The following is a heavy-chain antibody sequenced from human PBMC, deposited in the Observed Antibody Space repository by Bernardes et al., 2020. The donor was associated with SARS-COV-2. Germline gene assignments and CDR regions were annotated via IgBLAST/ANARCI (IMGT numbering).Heavy chain of an antibody. CDR3: ARQTMFQGTITPFHH. J-gene: IGHJ1*01. V-gene: IGHV2-70*11. CDR2: VDWDGDK. CDR1: GFSLSTSGMC. D-gene: IGHD3-10*01. Sequence: SGPTLVKPTQTLTLTCTFSGFSLSTSGMCVSWIRQPPGKALEWLARVDWDGDKHYSTSLKTRLAISKDTSKNQVVLTLTNMDPVDTATYYCARQTMFQGTITPFHHWGLGTLVTVSS.